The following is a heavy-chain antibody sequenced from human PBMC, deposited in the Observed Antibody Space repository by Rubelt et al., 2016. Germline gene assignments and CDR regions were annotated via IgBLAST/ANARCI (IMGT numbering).Heavy chain of an antibody. CDR1: GGTFSSYA. CDR2: IIPIFGTA. CDR3: ASNQVAGTQRMDY. Sequence: QVQLVQSGAEVKKPGSSVKVSCKASGGTFSSYAISWVRQAPGQGLEWMGGIIPIFGTATAALKFRGGVTIPADESTSTAYMELGSLRSEDTAVYYCASNQVAGTQRMDYWGQGTLVTVSS. J-gene: IGHJ4*02. V-gene: IGHV1-69*01. D-gene: IGHD6-19*01.